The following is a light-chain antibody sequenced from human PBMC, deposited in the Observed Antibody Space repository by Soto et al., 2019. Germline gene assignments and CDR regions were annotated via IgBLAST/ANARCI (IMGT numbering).Light chain of an antibody. V-gene: IGKV1-39*01. CDR1: QSMRSY. J-gene: IGKJ1*01. CDR3: QQTHSAPWT. CDR2: GAS. Sequence: DLPMTQSPSSLSASVGDRVTITCRASQSMRSYLNWYQQKPGKAPKLLIYGASSLQSGVPSRFRGSESGTDFTLTISSLQPEDSATYYCQQTHSAPWTFGQGTKVEIK.